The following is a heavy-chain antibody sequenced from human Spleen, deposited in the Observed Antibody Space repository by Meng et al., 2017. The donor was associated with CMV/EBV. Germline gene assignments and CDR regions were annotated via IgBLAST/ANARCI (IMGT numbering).Heavy chain of an antibody. CDR2: ISWNSGSI. CDR3: AKELAGYSSGFDY. V-gene: IGHV3-9*01. J-gene: IGHJ4*02. CDR1: GFTFDDYA. D-gene: IGHD6-19*01. Sequence: SLKISCAASGFTFDDYAMHWVRQAPGKGLEWVSGISWNSGSIGYADSVKGRFTISRDNAKNPLYLQMNSLRAEDTALYYCAKELAGYSSGFDYWGQGTLVTVSS.